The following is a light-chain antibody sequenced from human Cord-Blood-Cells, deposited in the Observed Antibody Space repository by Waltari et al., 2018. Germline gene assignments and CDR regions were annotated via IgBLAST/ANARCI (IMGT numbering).Light chain of an antibody. Sequence: QSALTQPRSVSGSPGQSVTISCTGTSSDFCGYNYVSWYQQHPGKAPKLMIYDVSKRPSGVPDRFSGSKSGNTASLTISGLQAEDEADYYCCSYAGSYTYVFGTGTKVTVL. CDR3: CSYAGSYTYV. V-gene: IGLV2-11*01. J-gene: IGLJ1*01. CDR1: SSDFCGYNY. CDR2: DVS.